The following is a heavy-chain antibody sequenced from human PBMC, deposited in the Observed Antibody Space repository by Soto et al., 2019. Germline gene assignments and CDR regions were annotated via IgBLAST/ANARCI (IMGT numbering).Heavy chain of an antibody. CDR2: IWYDGSHK. CDR1: GFTFRNNG. V-gene: IGHV3-33*06. D-gene: IGHD6-13*01. CDR3: VKSADGGSRGGGDL. J-gene: IGHJ5*02. Sequence: QVQLVESGGGVVEPGGALRLSCAASGFTFRNNGMHWVRQAPGKGLEWLTVIWYDGSHKYYADSVKGRFTTSRDNSENTLSMEMNRLRAEETAVYYCVKSADGGSRGGGDLWGQGPLVTVSS.